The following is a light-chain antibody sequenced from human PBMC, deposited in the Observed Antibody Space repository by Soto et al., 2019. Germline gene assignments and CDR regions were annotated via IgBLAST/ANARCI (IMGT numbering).Light chain of an antibody. CDR3: KQYNSYSPWA. CDR2: NAT. CDR1: QSISSW. J-gene: IGKJ1*01. V-gene: IGKV1-5*01. Sequence: DIQMTQSPSTLSASVGDRVTITFRATQSISSWLAWYQQKPGKAPKLLIYNATSLESWVPSRFSGSGSGTEFTLTISSLQPDDFVTYYCKQYNSYSPWAFGQGTKVEIK.